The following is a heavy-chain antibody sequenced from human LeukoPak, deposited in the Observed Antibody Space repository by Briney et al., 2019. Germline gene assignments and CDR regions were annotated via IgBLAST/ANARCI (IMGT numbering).Heavy chain of an antibody. J-gene: IGHJ4*02. Sequence: GASVTVSCKASGGTFSSYAISWVRQAPGQGLEWMGGIIPIFGTANYAQKFQGRVTITADESTSTAYMELSSLRSEDTAVYYCARYYDSSGYYSTYYFDYWGQGTLVTVSS. CDR1: GGTFSSYA. CDR2: IIPIFGTA. CDR3: ARYYDSSGYYSTYYFDY. V-gene: IGHV1-69*01. D-gene: IGHD3-22*01.